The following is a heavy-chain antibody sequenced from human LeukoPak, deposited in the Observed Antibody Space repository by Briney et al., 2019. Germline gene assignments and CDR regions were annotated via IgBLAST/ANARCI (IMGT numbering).Heavy chain of an antibody. CDR2: INAGNGNT. CDR1: GYTFTSYA. CDR3: ARVARSYSGSYSGAFDY. J-gene: IGHJ4*02. D-gene: IGHD1-26*01. V-gene: IGHV1-3*01. Sequence: ASVKVSCKASGYTFTSYAMHWVRQAPGQRLEWMGWINAGNGNTKYSQKFQGRVTITRDTSASTAYMELSSLRSEDTAVYYCARVARSYSGSYSGAFDYWGQGTLVTVSS.